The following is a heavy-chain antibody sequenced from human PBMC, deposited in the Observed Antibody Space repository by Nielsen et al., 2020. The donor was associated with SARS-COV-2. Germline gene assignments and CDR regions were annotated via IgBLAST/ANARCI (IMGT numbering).Heavy chain of an antibody. J-gene: IGHJ6*02. V-gene: IGHV3-11*04. CDR2: ISSSGSTI. CDR1: GFTFSDYY. Sequence: GESLKISCAASGFTFSDYYMSWIRQAPGKGLEWVSYISSSGSTIYYADSVKGRFTISRDNSKNTLYLQMNSLRAEDTAVYYCAGCWDYYYYGMDVWGQGTTVTVSS. D-gene: IGHD6-13*01. CDR3: AGCWDYYYYGMDV.